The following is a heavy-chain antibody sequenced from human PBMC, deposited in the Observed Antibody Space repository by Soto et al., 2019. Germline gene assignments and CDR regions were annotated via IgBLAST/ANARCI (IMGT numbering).Heavy chain of an antibody. V-gene: IGHV1-18*01. J-gene: IGHJ6*02. Sequence: QVQLVQSGAEVKKPGASVKVSCKASGYTFTSYGTSWVRQAPGQGLEWMGWISAYNGNTNYAQKLQGRVTMTTDTSTSTAYMELRSLRSDDTAVYYCARDQIIVANYYYYGMDVWGQGTTVTVSS. CDR1: GYTFTSYG. CDR3: ARDQIIVANYYYYGMDV. CDR2: ISAYNGNT. D-gene: IGHD5-12*01.